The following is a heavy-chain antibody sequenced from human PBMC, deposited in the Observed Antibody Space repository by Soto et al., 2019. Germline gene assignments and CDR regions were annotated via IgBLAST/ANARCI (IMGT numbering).Heavy chain of an antibody. V-gene: IGHV4-38-2*02. CDR2: IYHSGST. CDR1: GYSISSGYY. D-gene: IGHD3-22*01. Sequence: SETLSLTCAVSGYSISSGYYWGWIRQPPGKGLEWIGSIYHSGSTYYNPSLKSRVTISVDTSKNQFSLKLSSVTAADTAVYYCARDQSLYYYDSSGYFPANYYYGMDVWGQGTTVTVSS. J-gene: IGHJ6*02. CDR3: ARDQSLYYYDSSGYFPANYYYGMDV.